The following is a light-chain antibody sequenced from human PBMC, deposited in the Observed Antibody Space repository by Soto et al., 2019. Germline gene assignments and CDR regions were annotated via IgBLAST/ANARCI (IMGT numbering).Light chain of an antibody. Sequence: DIQMTQSPSSLSASVGDRVTITCRASQGISNYLAWYQQKPGKVPKLLIYKASTLKSGVPQRFSGSGSGTEFTLTISSLQTDDFSTYYCQQYHSYWTFGQGTKVDIK. CDR2: KAS. V-gene: IGKV1-5*03. CDR1: QGISNY. J-gene: IGKJ1*01. CDR3: QQYHSYWT.